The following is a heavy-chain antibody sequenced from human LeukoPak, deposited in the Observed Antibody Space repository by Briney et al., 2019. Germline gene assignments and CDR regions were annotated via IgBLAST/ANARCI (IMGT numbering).Heavy chain of an antibody. Sequence: PSETLSLTCSVSGHSIKSDYHWGWVRLPPGKGLEWIGTTYHSGSAYYNPSLNSRVTISVDASKNQFSLKLSSVTAADTAVYYCARTRSPLYYYEQYFQHWGQGTLVTVSS. CDR1: GHSIKSDYH. V-gene: IGHV4-38-2*02. CDR2: TYHSGSA. CDR3: ARTRSPLYYYEQYFQH. D-gene: IGHD3-22*01. J-gene: IGHJ1*01.